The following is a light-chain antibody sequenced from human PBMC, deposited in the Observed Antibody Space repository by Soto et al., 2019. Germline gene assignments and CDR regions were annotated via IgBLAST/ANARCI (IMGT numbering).Light chain of an antibody. CDR2: GNS. V-gene: IGLV1-40*01. J-gene: IGLJ2*01. CDR1: YSNIGAGYD. Sequence: QSVLTQPPSVSGAPGQRVTISCTGSYSNIGAGYDVHWYQQLPGTAPKLLIYGNSNRPSGVPDRFSGSKSGTSASLAITGLQAEDEADYCCQSYDSSLSGSVFGGGTKVTVL. CDR3: QSYDSSLSGSV.